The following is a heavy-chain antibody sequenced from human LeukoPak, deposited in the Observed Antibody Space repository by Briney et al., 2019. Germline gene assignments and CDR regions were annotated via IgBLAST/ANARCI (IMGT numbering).Heavy chain of an antibody. CDR1: GGSISSYY. CDR2: IYYSGST. V-gene: IGHV4-59*08. J-gene: IGHJ6*02. CDR3: ARHAAPYDFWSGYYIGPYYYYGMDV. Sequence: SETLSLTCTVSGGSISSYYWSWIRQPPGKGLEWIGYIYYSGSTNYNPSLKSRVTISVDTSKNQFSLKLSSVTAADTAVYHCARHAAPYDFWSGYYIGPYYYYGMDVWGQGTTVTVSS. D-gene: IGHD3-3*01.